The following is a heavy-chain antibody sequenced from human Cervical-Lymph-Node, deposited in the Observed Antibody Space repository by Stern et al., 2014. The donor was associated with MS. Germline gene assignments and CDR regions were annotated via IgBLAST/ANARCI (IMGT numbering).Heavy chain of an antibody. CDR2: ISAYNGNT. J-gene: IGHJ4*02. CDR1: GYTFTSYG. Sequence: QVQLVQSGAEVKKPGASVKVSCKASGYTFTSYGISWVRQAPGQGLEGMGWISAYNGNTNYAQNLQGRVTMTADTSTSTAYMELRSLRSDDTAVYYCAREVYDIPTSYFDYWGQGTLVTVSS. CDR3: AREVYDIPTSYFDY. D-gene: IGHD3-9*01. V-gene: IGHV1-18*01.